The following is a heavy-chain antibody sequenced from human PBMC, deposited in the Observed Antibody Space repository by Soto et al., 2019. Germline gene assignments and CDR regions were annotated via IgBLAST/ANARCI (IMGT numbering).Heavy chain of an antibody. J-gene: IGHJ6*03. CDR2: ISGSGGST. V-gene: IGHV3-23*01. D-gene: IGHD2-2*01. CDR3: AKGGYCSSTSCLIYYYYYYMDV. CDR1: GFTFSSYA. Sequence: EVQLLESGGGLVQPGGSLRLSCAASGFTFSSYAMSWVRQAPGKGLEWVSAISGSGGSTYYADSVKGRFTISRDNSKNTLYLQMNSLRAEDTAVYYCAKGGYCSSTSCLIYYYYYYMDVWGKGTTVTVSS.